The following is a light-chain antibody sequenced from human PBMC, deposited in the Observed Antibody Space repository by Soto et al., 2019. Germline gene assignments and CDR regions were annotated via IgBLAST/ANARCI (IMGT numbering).Light chain of an antibody. CDR3: SSYTSSNALV. CDR2: EVT. Sequence: QSVLTQPASVSGSPGQSITISCTGGSSDIGGYNYVSWFQQHPGKAPKLMIYEVTNRPSGVSNRFSGSKSGSTASLTISGVQAEDEADYYCSSYTSSNALVFXTGTKVTVL. CDR1: SSDIGGYNY. J-gene: IGLJ1*01. V-gene: IGLV2-14*01.